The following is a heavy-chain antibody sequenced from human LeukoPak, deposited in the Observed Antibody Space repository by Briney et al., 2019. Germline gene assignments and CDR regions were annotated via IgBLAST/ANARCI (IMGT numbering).Heavy chain of an antibody. CDR2: IYSDGST. V-gene: IGHV3-53*01. CDR1: GFTVSGDF. J-gene: IGHJ4*02. Sequence: GGSLRLSCAASGFTVSGDFMSWVRQAPAKGLEWVTVIYSDGSTYYADSVKGRFTISRDNSKNTLYLQMYGLRAEDTAVYYCARERGRGRDSPWFDYWGQGTLVTVSS. D-gene: IGHD3-16*01. CDR3: ARERGRGRDSPWFDY.